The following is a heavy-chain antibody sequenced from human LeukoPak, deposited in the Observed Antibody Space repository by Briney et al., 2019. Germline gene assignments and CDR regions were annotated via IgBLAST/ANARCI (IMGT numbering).Heavy chain of an antibody. D-gene: IGHD3-22*01. Sequence: GRSLRLSCAASGFTFDDYAMHWVRQVPGRGLEWVSHITWNSGTKTYADSVRERFTISRDNAKNSLYLQMNSLRPEDTALYYCSRGDDSSGYYDTNIDYWGQGILVTVSS. V-gene: IGHV3-9*01. CDR3: SRGDDSSGYYDTNIDY. J-gene: IGHJ4*02. CDR1: GFTFDDYA. CDR2: ITWNSGTK.